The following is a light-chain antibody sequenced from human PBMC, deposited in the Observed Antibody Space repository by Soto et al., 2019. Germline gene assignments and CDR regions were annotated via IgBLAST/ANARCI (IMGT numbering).Light chain of an antibody. Sequence: DIVMTQSPDSLSVSLGERATINCKPSQSILYRSNAKEYLAWYQQKPGRPPKLLIYWASTRESGVPDRFSGSGSGTDFPLTISSLQAEDVAVCYCQQFFTTPLTFGGGTRVEI. CDR3: QQFFTTPLT. CDR2: WAS. J-gene: IGKJ4*01. V-gene: IGKV4-1*01. CDR1: QSILYRSNAKEY.